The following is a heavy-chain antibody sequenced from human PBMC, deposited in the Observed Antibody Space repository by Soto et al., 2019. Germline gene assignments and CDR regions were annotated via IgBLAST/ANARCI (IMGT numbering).Heavy chain of an antibody. D-gene: IGHD6-19*01. V-gene: IGHV3-30-3*01. CDR3: ARDRVGGLGYYFDY. CDR2: ISYDGSNK. CDR1: GFTFSSYA. J-gene: IGHJ4*02. Sequence: GGSLRLSCAASGFTFSSYAMHWVRQAPGKGLEWVAVISYDGSNKYYADSVKGRFTISRDNSKNTLYLQMNSLRAEDTAVYYCARDRVGGLGYYFDYWGQGTLVTVSS.